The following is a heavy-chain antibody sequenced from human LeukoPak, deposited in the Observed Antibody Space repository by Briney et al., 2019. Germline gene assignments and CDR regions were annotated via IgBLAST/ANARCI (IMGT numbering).Heavy chain of an antibody. V-gene: IGHV3-48*03. D-gene: IGHD6-19*01. CDR3: ARSSGWYG. Sequence: PGGSLRLSCAASGFIFSGYEMHWVRQAPGKGLEWVSCISTSGNTKYYADSVKGRFTISRDKAKNSLYLQMNSLRAEDTAVYYCARSSGWYGWGQGTLVTVSS. CDR2: ISTSGNTK. CDR1: GFIFSGYE. J-gene: IGHJ4*02.